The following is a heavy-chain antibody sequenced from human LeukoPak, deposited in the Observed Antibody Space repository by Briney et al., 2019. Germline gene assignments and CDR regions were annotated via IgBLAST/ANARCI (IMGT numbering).Heavy chain of an antibody. D-gene: IGHD3-22*01. CDR3: ARAPYYYDSSGYYS. Sequence: ASVKVSCKASGYTFTSYAMHWVRQAPGQRLEWMGWINAGNGNTEYSQKFQGRVTSTRDTSASTAYMELSSLRSEDTAVYYCARAPYYYDSSGYYSWGQGTLVTVSS. V-gene: IGHV1-3*01. CDR1: GYTFTSYA. J-gene: IGHJ4*02. CDR2: INAGNGNT.